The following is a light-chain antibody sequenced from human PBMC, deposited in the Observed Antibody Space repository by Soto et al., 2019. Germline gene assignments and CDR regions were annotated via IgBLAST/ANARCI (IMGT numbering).Light chain of an antibody. Sequence: QSVLTQPPSVSGAPGQRVTISCTGSSSNIGAGYDVHWYQQLPGTAPKLLIFGNSHRPSGVPDRFSGSKSGTSASLAITGLQAEDEAAYYCQSYDSSLGAWVFGGGTQLTVL. CDR2: GNS. V-gene: IGLV1-40*01. CDR1: SSNIGAGYD. J-gene: IGLJ3*02. CDR3: QSYDSSLGAWV.